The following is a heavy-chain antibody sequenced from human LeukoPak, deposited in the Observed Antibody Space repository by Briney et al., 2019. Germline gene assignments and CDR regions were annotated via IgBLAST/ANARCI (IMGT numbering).Heavy chain of an antibody. CDR1: GFTFSSYA. CDR3: AGDQLDTDDRKEKTDAFDI. Sequence: GGSLRLSCAASGFTFSSYAMHWVRQAPGKGLEWVAVISYDGSNKYYADSVKGRFTISRDNSKNTLYLQMNSLRAEDTAVYYCAGDQLDTDDRKEKTDAFDIWGQGTMVTVSS. J-gene: IGHJ3*02. CDR2: ISYDGSNK. D-gene: IGHD5-18*01. V-gene: IGHV3-30-3*01.